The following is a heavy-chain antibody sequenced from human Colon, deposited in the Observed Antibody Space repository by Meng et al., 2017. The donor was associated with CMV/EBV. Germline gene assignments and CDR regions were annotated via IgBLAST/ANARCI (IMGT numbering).Heavy chain of an antibody. CDR3: ARGRGQQLGRRFDP. J-gene: IGHJ5*02. CDR2: MNPNSGNT. CDR1: GYTFTSYD. V-gene: IGHV1-8*03. Sequence: ASVKVSCKASGYTFTSYDINWVRQATGQGLEWMGWMNPNSGNTGYAQKFQGRVTITRNTSISTAYMELSSLRSEDTAVYYCARGRGQQLGRRFDPWGQGTLVTVSS. D-gene: IGHD6-13*01.